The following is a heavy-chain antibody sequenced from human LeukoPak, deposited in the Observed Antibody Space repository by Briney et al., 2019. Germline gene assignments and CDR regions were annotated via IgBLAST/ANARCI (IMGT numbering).Heavy chain of an antibody. J-gene: IGHJ1*01. D-gene: IGHD3-22*01. Sequence: GESLKISCKGSGYSFTSHWIGWVRQMPGKGLEWMGIIYTGDSDTRYSPSFQGQVTISADKSISTAYLQWSSLKASDTAMYFCARAYYYDSSGYPSAEYFHFWGQGTLVTVSS. V-gene: IGHV5-51*01. CDR2: IYTGDSDT. CDR1: GYSFTSHW. CDR3: ARAYYYDSSGYPSAEYFHF.